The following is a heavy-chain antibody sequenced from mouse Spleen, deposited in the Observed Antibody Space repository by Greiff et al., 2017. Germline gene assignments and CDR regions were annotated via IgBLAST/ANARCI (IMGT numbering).Heavy chain of an antibody. CDR2: IWGDGST. CDR3: AKQDGYSFYWYFDV. CDR1: GFSLTSYG. D-gene: IGHD2-3*01. V-gene: IGHV2-3*01. J-gene: IGHJ1*01. Sequence: VHLVESGPGLVAPSQSLSITCTVSGFSLTSYGVSWVRQPPGKGLEWLGVIWGDGSTNYHSALISRLSISKDNSKSQFFLKLNSLQTDDTAAYYCAKQDGYSFYWYFDVWGAGTTVTVSS.